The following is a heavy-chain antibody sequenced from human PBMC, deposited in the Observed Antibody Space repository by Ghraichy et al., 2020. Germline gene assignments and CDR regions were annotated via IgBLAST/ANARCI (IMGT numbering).Heavy chain of an antibody. D-gene: IGHD3-3*01. CDR3: ARGRVTWSGLHRNVDV. Sequence: SETLSLTCTVSGGSISSGDYYWSWIRQHPGKGLEWIGYIYYSGNTYYKSSLKSRTTISVDTSKNQFSLKLTSVTAADTAVYYCARGRVTWSGLHRNVDVRGPGTTVTVSS. J-gene: IGHJ6*02. CDR2: IYYSGNT. V-gene: IGHV4-30-4*01. CDR1: GGSISSGDYY.